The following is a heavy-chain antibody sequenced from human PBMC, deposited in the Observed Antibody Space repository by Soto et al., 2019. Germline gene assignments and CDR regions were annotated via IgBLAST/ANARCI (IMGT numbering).Heavy chain of an antibody. CDR2: IYPGDSDT. Sequence: PGESLKISCNGTVSSFTSYWIGWVRQMPGIGLEWMGIIYPGDSDTRYSPSFQGQVTISADKSITTAYLQWKSLETSDTAKYYGTRCSGIVVWGPGTRVAVSS. J-gene: IGHJ6*02. CDR1: VSSFTSYW. D-gene: IGHD3-10*02. CDR3: TRCSGIVV. V-gene: IGHV5-51*01.